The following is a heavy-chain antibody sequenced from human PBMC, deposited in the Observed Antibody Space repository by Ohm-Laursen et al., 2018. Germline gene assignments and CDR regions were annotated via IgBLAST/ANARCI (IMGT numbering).Heavy chain of an antibody. Sequence: GTLSLTCSVSGDSISSGLYYWSWIRLPPGKGLEWIGSISYSAGPKYSASLKNRATISVDTSKNQFSLKLSSVTAADTAVYYCARCGRIAARQRGYYGMDVWGQGTTVTVSS. CDR3: ARCGRIAARQRGYYGMDV. CDR2: ISYSAGP. J-gene: IGHJ6*02. CDR1: GDSISSGLYY. D-gene: IGHD6-6*01. V-gene: IGHV4-61*01.